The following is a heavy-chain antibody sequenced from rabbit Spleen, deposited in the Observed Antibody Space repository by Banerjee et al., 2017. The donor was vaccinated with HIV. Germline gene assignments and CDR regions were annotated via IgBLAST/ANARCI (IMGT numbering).Heavy chain of an antibody. D-gene: IGHD1-1*01. CDR2: IYAGSRDSA. Sequence: QQQLEESGGDLVKPGASLTLTCTASRFSFSSRDDLCWVCQAPGKVLEWIACIYAGSRDSAKYATWAKGRFSISKPSSTTVTLQMTRLTAADTSTYFCARDTSSSFSSYGMDLWGPGTLVTVS. CDR1: RFSFSSRDD. CDR3: ARDTSSSFSSYGMDL. J-gene: IGHJ6*01. V-gene: IGHV1S45*01.